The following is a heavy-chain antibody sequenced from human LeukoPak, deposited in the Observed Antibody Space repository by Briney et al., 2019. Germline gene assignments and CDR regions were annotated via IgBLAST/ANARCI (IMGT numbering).Heavy chain of an antibody. Sequence: PSETLSLTCTVSGGSIISYYGSWVRQPPGNGLEWIGYNSGRTNYNPSLKRRVTISVDTSKNQFSLKLSSVTAADTAVYYCARGTPGNSYYYYYYMDVWGKGTTVTVSS. CDR1: GGSIISYY. D-gene: IGHD3-10*01. V-gene: IGHV4-59*01. CDR2: NSGRT. J-gene: IGHJ6*03. CDR3: ARGTPGNSYYYYYYMDV.